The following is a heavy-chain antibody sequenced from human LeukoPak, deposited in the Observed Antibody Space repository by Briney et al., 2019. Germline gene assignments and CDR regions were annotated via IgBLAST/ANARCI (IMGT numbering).Heavy chain of an antibody. D-gene: IGHD3-3*01. CDR3: AQSGFWSIYWFDY. CDR2: IRYDGSHE. V-gene: IGHV3-30*02. CDR1: GFTFSSYG. Sequence: GGSLRLSCAASGFTFSSYGMHWVRQAPGKGLEWGAFIRYDGSHESYADSVKGRFTISRDNSKSTLYLQMNSLRAEDTAVYYCAQSGFWSIYWFDYWGQGTLVTVSS. J-gene: IGHJ4*02.